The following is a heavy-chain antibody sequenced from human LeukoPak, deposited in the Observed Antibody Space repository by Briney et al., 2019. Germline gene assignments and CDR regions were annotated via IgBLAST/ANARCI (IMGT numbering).Heavy chain of an antibody. CDR3: ARDLLYGDYSPVDY. D-gene: IGHD4-17*01. CDR2: ISYDGSNK. V-gene: IGHV3-30*03. J-gene: IGHJ4*02. Sequence: PGGSLRLSCAASGFTFSSYGMHWVRQAPGKGLEWVAVISYDGSNKYYADSVKGRFTISRDNSKNTLYLQMNSLRAEDTAVYYCARDLLYGDYSPVDYWGQGTLVTVSS. CDR1: GFTFSSYG.